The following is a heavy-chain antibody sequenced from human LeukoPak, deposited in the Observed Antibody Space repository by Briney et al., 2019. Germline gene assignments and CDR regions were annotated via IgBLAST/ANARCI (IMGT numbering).Heavy chain of an antibody. Sequence: SVKVSCKASGGTFSSSAISWVRQAPGQGLEWMGGIIPIFGTANYAQKFQGRVTITADKSTSTAYMELSSLRSEDTAVYYCARDRASSSSPYYYYYYGMDVWGKGTTVTVSS. V-gene: IGHV1-69*06. J-gene: IGHJ6*04. CDR3: ARDRASSSSPYYYYYYGMDV. CDR2: IIPIFGTA. D-gene: IGHD6-13*01. CDR1: GGTFSSSA.